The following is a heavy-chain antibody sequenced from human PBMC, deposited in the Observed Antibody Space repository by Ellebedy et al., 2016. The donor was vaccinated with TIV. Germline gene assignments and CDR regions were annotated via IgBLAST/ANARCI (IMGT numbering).Heavy chain of an antibody. CDR1: GFTFSSYG. Sequence: GGSLRLXCAASGFTFSSYGMHWVRQAPGKGLEWVAVISYDGSNKYYADSVKGRFTISRDNSKNTLYLQMNSLRAEDTAVYYCAKDLGTVTTMDWYFDLWGRGTLVTVSS. J-gene: IGHJ2*01. CDR2: ISYDGSNK. D-gene: IGHD4-17*01. V-gene: IGHV3-30*18. CDR3: AKDLGTVTTMDWYFDL.